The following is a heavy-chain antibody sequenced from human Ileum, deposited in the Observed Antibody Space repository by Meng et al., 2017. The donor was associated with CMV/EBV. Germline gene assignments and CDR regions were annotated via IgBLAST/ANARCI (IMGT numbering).Heavy chain of an antibody. CDR1: GDSTNKKY. Sequence: QASLQESGPGLLKPSETLSLTCIVSGDSTNKKYWNWVRQPAGKGFEWIGRIHSTGDTYYNPSLKSRVTISIDTSKNQFFLNLNSVTAADTAMYYCARWVPGFPGFDFWGHGTLVTVSS. D-gene: IGHD1-1*01. CDR2: IHSTGDT. V-gene: IGHV4-4*07. CDR3: ARWVPGFPGFDF. J-gene: IGHJ4*01.